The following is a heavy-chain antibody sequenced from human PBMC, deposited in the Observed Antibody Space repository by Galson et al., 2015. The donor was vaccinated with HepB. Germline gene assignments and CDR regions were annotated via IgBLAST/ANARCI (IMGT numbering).Heavy chain of an antibody. D-gene: IGHD4-23*01. CDR2: ISSSSSYI. CDR3: ARDPGLRWTYGMDV. CDR1: GFTFSSYS. J-gene: IGHJ6*02. Sequence: SLRLSCAASGFTFSSYSMNWVRQAPGKGLEWVSSISSSSSYIYYADSVKGRFTISRDNAKNSLYLQMNSLRAEDTAVYYGARDPGLRWTYGMDVWGQGTTVTVSS. V-gene: IGHV3-21*01.